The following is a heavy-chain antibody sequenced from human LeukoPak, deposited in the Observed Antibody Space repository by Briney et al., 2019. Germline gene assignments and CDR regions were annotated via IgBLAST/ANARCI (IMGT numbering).Heavy chain of an antibody. V-gene: IGHV3-30*04. CDR1: GFTFNIYA. D-gene: IGHD6-13*01. CDR2: ISYDESNK. Sequence: GGSLRLSCAASGFTFNIYAMHWVRQAPGKGLEGGAVISYDESNKYYADSVKGRFTISRDNSNNTLYLQMNSLRAEDTAVYYCATRWSFDYWGQGTLVTVSS. J-gene: IGHJ4*02. CDR3: ATRWSFDY.